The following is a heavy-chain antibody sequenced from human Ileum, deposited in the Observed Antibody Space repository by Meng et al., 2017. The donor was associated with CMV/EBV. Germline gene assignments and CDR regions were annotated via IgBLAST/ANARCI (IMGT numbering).Heavy chain of an antibody. D-gene: IGHD6-13*01. J-gene: IGHJ5*02. Sequence: GESLKISCAASGFTVSSNYMSWVRQAPGKGLEWVSGINSAGRTYSADSVKGRFTISRDNSKNTLYFQMNSLRVDDTAVYYCARGGQQQLGWFDPWGQGTLVTVSS. CDR1: GFTVSSNY. CDR3: ARGGQQQLGWFDP. V-gene: IGHV3-53*01. CDR2: INSAGRT.